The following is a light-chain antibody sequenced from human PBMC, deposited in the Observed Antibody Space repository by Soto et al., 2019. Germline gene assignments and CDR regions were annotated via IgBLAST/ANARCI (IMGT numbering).Light chain of an antibody. CDR2: AVS. Sequence: DIQMTQSPSSLSASIGDRVTLTCRASQRIGTNLNWYQQRPGKAPKLLICAVSSLQSVVSSRFSGSGSGTDFTLSINSLQREDFATYYCQQTYSAPPLFVQGTKVEIK. J-gene: IGKJ1*01. CDR3: QQTYSAPPL. CDR1: QRIGTN. V-gene: IGKV1-39*01.